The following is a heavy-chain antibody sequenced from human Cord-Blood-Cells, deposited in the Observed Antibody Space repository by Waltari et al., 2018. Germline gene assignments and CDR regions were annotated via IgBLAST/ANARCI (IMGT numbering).Heavy chain of an antibody. Sequence: QVQLQQWGAGLLKPSETLSLTCAVYGGSSSGYYWSWTRQPPGKGLEWIWEINHSGNTNYNPSLKSRVTISVDTSKNQFSLKLSSVTAADTAVYYCARRAFAVYYFDYWGQGTLVTVSS. CDR3: ARRAFAVYYFDY. CDR2: INHSGNT. V-gene: IGHV4-34*01. D-gene: IGHD3-16*01. J-gene: IGHJ4*02. CDR1: GGSSSGYY.